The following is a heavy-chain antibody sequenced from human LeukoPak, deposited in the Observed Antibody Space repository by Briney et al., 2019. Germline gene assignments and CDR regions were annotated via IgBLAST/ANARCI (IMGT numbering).Heavy chain of an antibody. CDR1: GFTFSSYA. V-gene: IGHV3-23*01. D-gene: IGHD5-18*01. Sequence: GGSLRLSCAASGFTFSSYAMSWVRQAPGKGLEWVSAISGSGGSTYYADSVKGRFSISTLNSHNPLYLQMNSLRPEHTAVYYCAKHPHTAIVYFDSWGQGTLVTVSS. J-gene: IGHJ4*02. CDR2: ISGSGGST. CDR3: AKHPHTAIVYFDS.